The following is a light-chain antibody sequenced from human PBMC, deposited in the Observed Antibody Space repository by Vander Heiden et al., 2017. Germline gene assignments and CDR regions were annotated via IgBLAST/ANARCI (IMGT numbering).Light chain of an antibody. J-gene: IGKJ1*01. CDR1: QSISNY. CDR3: QQSDSIPRT. CDR2: AAS. V-gene: IGKV1-39*01. Sequence: DIQMTQSPSSLSAYVGDRVTITCRASQSISNYLNWYQQKPGKAPKLLIYAASSLQSGVPSRFSGSGSGTDFTLSINTLQPEDFATYYCQQSDSIPRTFGQGTKVEVK.